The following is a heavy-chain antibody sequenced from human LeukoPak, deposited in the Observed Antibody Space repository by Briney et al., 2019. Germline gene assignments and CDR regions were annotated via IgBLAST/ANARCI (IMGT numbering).Heavy chain of an antibody. J-gene: IGHJ5*02. CDR2: IYTSGST. Sequence: PSETLSLTCTVSGGSISSYYWSWIRQPAGKGLEWIGRIYTSGSTNYNPSLKSRVTISVGTSKNQFSLKLSSVTAADTAVYYCARQQYYGSGIGWFDPWGQGTLVTVSS. CDR3: ARQQYYGSGIGWFDP. CDR1: GGSISSYY. D-gene: IGHD3-10*01. V-gene: IGHV4-4*07.